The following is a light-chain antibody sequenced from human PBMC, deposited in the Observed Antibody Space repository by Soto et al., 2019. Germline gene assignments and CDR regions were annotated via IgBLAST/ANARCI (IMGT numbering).Light chain of an antibody. Sequence: QSVLTQPPSASGSQGQSVTISCTGTSSDVGGYNYVSWYQQHPGKAPKLMIYEVSKRPSGAPDRFSGSKSGNTASLTVSGLQAEDEADYYCSSYAGSNNYVFGTGTKVTVL. CDR1: SSDVGGYNY. J-gene: IGLJ1*01. CDR2: EVS. V-gene: IGLV2-8*01. CDR3: SSYAGSNNYV.